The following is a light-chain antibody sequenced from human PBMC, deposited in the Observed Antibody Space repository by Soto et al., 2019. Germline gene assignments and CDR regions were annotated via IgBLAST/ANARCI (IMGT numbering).Light chain of an antibody. CDR2: ATD. J-gene: IGKJ1*01. V-gene: IGKV1-39*01. CDR3: QQSYNTPQP. CDR1: QTITNY. Sequence: DIQMTQSPSSLSASVGDRVTITCRASQTITNYLNWYQQQSGKAPKLLIYATDTLQSGVPSRFSGSGSGTDYTLTISSLQPEDFATYYSQQSYNTPQPFGQGTKVDIK.